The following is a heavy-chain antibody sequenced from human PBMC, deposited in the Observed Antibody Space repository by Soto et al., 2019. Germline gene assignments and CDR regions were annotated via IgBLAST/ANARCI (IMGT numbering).Heavy chain of an antibody. D-gene: IGHD6-13*01. J-gene: IGHJ6*02. CDR3: ARVLGIAAAGPGMDV. V-gene: IGHV1-69*13. CDR1: GGTFSSYA. Sequence: ASVKVSCKASGGTFSSYAISWVRQAPGQGLEWMGGIIPIFGTANYAQKFQGRVTITADESTSTAYMELSSLRSEDTAVYYCARVLGIAAAGPGMDVWGQGTTVTVSS. CDR2: IIPIFGTA.